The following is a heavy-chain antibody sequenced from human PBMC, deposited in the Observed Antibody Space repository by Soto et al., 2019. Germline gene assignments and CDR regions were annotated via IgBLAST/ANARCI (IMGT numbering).Heavy chain of an antibody. CDR1: GGSFSGYF. CDR2: ITHSGDT. J-gene: IGHJ6*02. Sequence: QVQLQQWGAGLLKPSETLSLTCAVSGGSFSGYFWTWIRQAPGKGLEWIGEITHSGDTNYNSSLKSRVMISVDTSKKQFSLILSSVTAADTAVYYCARDRQFYHFWSGYENEGPDGLDVWGQGTTVTVSS. V-gene: IGHV4-34*02. D-gene: IGHD3-3*02. CDR3: ARDRQFYHFWSGYENEGPDGLDV.